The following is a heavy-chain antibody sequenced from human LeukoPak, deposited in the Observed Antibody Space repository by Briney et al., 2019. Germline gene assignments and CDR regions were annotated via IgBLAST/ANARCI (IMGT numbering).Heavy chain of an antibody. Sequence: GGSLRLSCAASGFTFDDYAMHWVWQAPGKGLEWVSAISWISDYIGYADSVKGRFTISRDNARNSLYPQMNSLRPEDTALYYCAKGAGVAARPLDYWGQGTLVTVSS. V-gene: IGHV3-9*01. CDR1: GFTFDDYA. CDR2: ISWISDYI. D-gene: IGHD6-6*01. CDR3: AKGAGVAARPLDY. J-gene: IGHJ4*02.